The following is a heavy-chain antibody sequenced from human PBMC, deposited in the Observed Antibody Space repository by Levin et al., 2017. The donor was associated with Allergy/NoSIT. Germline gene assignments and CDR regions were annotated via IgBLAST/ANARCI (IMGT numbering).Heavy chain of an antibody. V-gene: IGHV3-48*01. CDR1: GFSFSLYS. D-gene: IGHD3-22*01. J-gene: IGHJ4*02. Sequence: GGSLRLSCEVSGFSFSLYSMSWVRQPPGKGLEWVSKISTTGNSIYNADSVKGRFIISRDDAKNSLYLQMSGLRVEDTAMYYCARDPLSYDGSEYYVYWGQGTLVTVSS. CDR3: ARDPLSYDGSEYYVY. CDR2: ISTTGNSI.